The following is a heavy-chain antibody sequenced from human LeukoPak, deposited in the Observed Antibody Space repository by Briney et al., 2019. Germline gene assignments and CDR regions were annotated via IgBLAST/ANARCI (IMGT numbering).Heavy chain of an antibody. Sequence: ASVKVSCKASGYTFTGYYMHWVRQAPGQGLEWMGWINPNSGGTNYAQKFQGRVTMTRDTSISTAYMELSRLRSDDTAVYYCARDGDWDLRGYAYYFDYWGQGTLVTVSS. V-gene: IGHV1-2*02. CDR3: ARDGDWDLRGYAYYFDY. D-gene: IGHD2-21*01. CDR2: INPNSGGT. J-gene: IGHJ4*02. CDR1: GYTFTGYY.